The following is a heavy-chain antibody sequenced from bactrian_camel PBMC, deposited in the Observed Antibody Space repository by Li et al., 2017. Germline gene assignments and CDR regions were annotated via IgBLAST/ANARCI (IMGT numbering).Heavy chain of an antibody. CDR3: AARGPYCYTKLSVRDFTY. Sequence: VQLVESGGGSVQPGGSLTLSCAASEEADCMGYFRQRPGQEREGVARIATGSGNTYYADSVKGRFTISQDNAKNTVYLQMNSLKPEDTAMYYCAARGPYCYTKLSVRDFTYWGQGTQVTVS. V-gene: IGHV3S61*01. CDR2: IATGSGNT. D-gene: IGHD2*01. J-gene: IGHJ6*01. CDR1: EEADC.